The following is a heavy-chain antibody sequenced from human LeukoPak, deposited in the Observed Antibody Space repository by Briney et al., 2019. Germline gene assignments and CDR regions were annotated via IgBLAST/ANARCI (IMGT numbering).Heavy chain of an antibody. CDR3: ARVVYCSSTSCYRVGNWFDP. D-gene: IGHD2-2*02. CDR1: GYTFTSYD. Sequence: ASVKVSCKASGYTFTSYDINWVRQATGQGLEWMGWMNPNSGNTGYAQKFQGRVTMTRNTSISTAYMELSSLRSEDTAVYYCARVVYCSSTSCYRVGNWFDPCGQGTLVTVSS. CDR2: MNPNSGNT. V-gene: IGHV1-8*01. J-gene: IGHJ5*02.